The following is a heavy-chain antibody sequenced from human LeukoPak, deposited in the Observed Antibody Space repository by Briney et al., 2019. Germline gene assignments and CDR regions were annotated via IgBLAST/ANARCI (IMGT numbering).Heavy chain of an antibody. CDR1: GYTFTSYG. CDR3: ARVSYDFWSGYPDC. D-gene: IGHD3-3*01. Sequence: ASVKVSCKASGYTFTSYGISRVRQAPGQGLEWMGWISAYNGNTNYAQKLQGRVTMTTDTSTSTAYMELRSLRSDDTAVYYCARVSYDFWSGYPDCWGQGTLVTVSS. V-gene: IGHV1-18*01. CDR2: ISAYNGNT. J-gene: IGHJ4*02.